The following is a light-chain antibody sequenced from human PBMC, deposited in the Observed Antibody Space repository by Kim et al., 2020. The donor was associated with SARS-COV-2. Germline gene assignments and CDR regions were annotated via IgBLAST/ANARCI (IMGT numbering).Light chain of an antibody. CDR2: NDS. J-gene: IGLJ3*02. V-gene: IGLV3-1*01. CDR1: RWEDKY. CDR3: QAWDNNNGV. Sequence: SVSPGQTASITGSGKRWEDKYASWYKQKPGQSPVLVIYNDSRRPSGIPERFSGSNSGNTATLTISGTQAIDEADYYCQAWDNNNGVFGGGTQLTVL.